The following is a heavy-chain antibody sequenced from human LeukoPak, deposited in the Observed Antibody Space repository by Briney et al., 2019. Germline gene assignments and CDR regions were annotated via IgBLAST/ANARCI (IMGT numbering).Heavy chain of an antibody. Sequence: SETLSLTCTVSGGSISSSSYYWGWIRQPPGKGLEWIGSIYYSGSTNYNPSLKSRVTISVDTSKNQFSLKLSSVTAADTAVYYCARYYYDSTNWFDPWGQGTLVTVSS. CDR1: GGSISSSSYY. V-gene: IGHV4-39*07. CDR2: IYYSGST. D-gene: IGHD3-22*01. CDR3: ARYYYDSTNWFDP. J-gene: IGHJ5*02.